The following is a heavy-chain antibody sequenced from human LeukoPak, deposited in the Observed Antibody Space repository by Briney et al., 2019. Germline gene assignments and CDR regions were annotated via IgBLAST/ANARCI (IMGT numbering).Heavy chain of an antibody. D-gene: IGHD6-13*01. CDR2: ISGNGAGT. V-gene: IGHV3-64*01. CDR1: GFTFRSYA. J-gene: IGHJ4*02. CDR3: ARWIAAAGFDS. Sequence: GGSLRLSCAASGFTFRSYAMYWVRQAPGKGLEYVSSISGNGAGTYYGNSVKGRFNISRDNSTNTLYLQMGSLRAEDMAVYYCARWIAAAGFDSWGQGTLVIVPS.